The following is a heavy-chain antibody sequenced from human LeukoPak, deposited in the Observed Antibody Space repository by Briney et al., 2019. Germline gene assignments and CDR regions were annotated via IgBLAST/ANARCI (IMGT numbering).Heavy chain of an antibody. Sequence: GGSLRLSCAASGFTVSSNYMSWVRQAPGKGLEWVSVIYSGGSTYYADSVKGRFTISRDNSKNTLYLQMNSLRAEDTAVYYCASVDVGATITAVLSGMNVWGQGTTVTVSS. D-gene: IGHD1-26*01. CDR3: ASVDVGATITAVLSGMNV. CDR1: GFTVSSNY. J-gene: IGHJ6*02. CDR2: IYSGGST. V-gene: IGHV3-66*01.